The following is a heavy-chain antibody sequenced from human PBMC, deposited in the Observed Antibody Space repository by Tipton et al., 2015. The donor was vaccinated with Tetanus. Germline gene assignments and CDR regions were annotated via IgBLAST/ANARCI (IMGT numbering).Heavy chain of an antibody. CDR3: AREMNRFFDI. J-gene: IGHJ2*01. CDR2: ISYAGYT. V-gene: IGHV4-59*11. CDR1: GGPISGHY. Sequence: TLSLTCTVSGGPISGHYWSWIWQTPGRGLEWIGYISYAGYTSYSPSLKNRVTMSVDTSKNQFSLKLKSVTAADTAVYYCAREMNRFFDIWGRGTLVTVSS. D-gene: IGHD1-14*01.